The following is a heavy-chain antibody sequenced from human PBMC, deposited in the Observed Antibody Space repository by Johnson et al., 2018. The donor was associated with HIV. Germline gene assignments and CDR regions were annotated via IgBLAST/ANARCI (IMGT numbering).Heavy chain of an antibody. CDR2: IYSGGST. V-gene: IGHV3-66*01. Sequence: VQLVESGGGLVKPGGSLRLSCAASGFTVSSNYMTWVRQAPGKGLEWVSVIYSGGSTYYADSLKGRFTISRDNSKNTLYLQMNSLRAEDTAVYYCARYSGSYLPDAFDIWGQGTMVTVSS. CDR1: GFTVSSNY. J-gene: IGHJ3*02. D-gene: IGHD1-26*01. CDR3: ARYSGSYLPDAFDI.